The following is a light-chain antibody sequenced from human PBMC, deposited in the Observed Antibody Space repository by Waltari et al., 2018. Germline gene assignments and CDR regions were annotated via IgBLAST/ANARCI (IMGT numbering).Light chain of an antibody. J-gene: IGKJ2*01. Sequence: VLTHSPGTLSLSPGERATLSCRASQSPRRTGLVWYQQKSGQAPRILIYGGSSRAAGIPDRFSGSGSGTDFTLTISRLEPEDSAVYYCQQYESSVMYTFGQGTKVEIK. V-gene: IGKV3-20*01. CDR3: QQYESSVMYT. CDR1: QSPRRTG. CDR2: GGS.